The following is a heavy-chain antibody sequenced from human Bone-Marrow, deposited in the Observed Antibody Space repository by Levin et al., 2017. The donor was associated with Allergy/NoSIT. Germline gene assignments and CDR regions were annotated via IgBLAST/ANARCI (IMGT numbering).Heavy chain of an antibody. CDR3: ARGPPRYIWGSYLPHDY. D-gene: IGHD3-16*02. J-gene: IGHJ4*02. CDR2: INQSGGT. Sequence: SETLSLTCAVHGGSLNNYYWAWVRRPPGKGLEWIGEINQSGGTNYNPALKSRLTMSIDTSNNQFSLNLSSVTAADTAIYYCARGPPRYIWGSYLPHDYWGRGTLVTVSA. V-gene: IGHV4-34*01. CDR1: GGSLNNYY.